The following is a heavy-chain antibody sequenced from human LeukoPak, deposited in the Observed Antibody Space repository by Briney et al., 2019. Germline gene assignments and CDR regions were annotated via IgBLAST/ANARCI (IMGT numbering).Heavy chain of an antibody. Sequence: SETLSLTCTVSGGSISSSSYYWGWIRQPPGKGLEWIGSIYYSGSTYYNPSLKSRVTISVDTSKNRFSLNLSSVTAADTAVYYCARLYYDSSGYYQICYFDYWGQGTLVTVSS. D-gene: IGHD3-22*01. CDR2: IYYSGST. J-gene: IGHJ4*02. CDR1: GGSISSSSYY. CDR3: ARLYYDSSGYYQICYFDY. V-gene: IGHV4-39*01.